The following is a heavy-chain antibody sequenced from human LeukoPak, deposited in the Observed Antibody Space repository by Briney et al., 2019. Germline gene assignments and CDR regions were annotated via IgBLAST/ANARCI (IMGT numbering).Heavy chain of an antibody. Sequence: PSETLSLTCTVSGGSISSGSYYWSWIRQPAGKGLEWIGRIYTSGSTNYSPSLKSRVTISVDTSKNQFSLKLSSVTAADTAVYYCARGRRIVGATGVFDYWGQGTLVTVSS. V-gene: IGHV4-61*02. CDR1: GGSISSGSYY. CDR2: IYTSGST. CDR3: ARGRRIVGATGVFDY. J-gene: IGHJ4*02. D-gene: IGHD1-26*01.